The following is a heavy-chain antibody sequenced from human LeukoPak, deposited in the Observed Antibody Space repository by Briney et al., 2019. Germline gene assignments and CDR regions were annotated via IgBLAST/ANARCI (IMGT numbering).Heavy chain of an antibody. CDR3: ARLGAYDYVWGSYRHPGRLDY. D-gene: IGHD3-16*02. V-gene: IGHV4-34*01. Sequence: SETLSLTCAVYGGSFSGYYWSWIRQPPGKGLEWIGEINHSGSTNYNPSLKSRVTISVDTSKNQFSLKLSSVTAADTAVYYYARLGAYDYVWGSYRHPGRLDYWGQGTLVTVSS. J-gene: IGHJ4*02. CDR2: INHSGST. CDR1: GGSFSGYY.